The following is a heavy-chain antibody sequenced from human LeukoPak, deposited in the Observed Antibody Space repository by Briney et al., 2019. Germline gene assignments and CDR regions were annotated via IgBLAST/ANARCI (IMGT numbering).Heavy chain of an antibody. V-gene: IGHV7-4-1*02. CDR2: INTNTGKS. J-gene: IGHJ5*02. CDR3: AQGGSEYAFWSVQRSNWFDP. Sequence: GASVKVSCKASGYTFTSYTMNWVRQAPGQGLEWVGWINTNTGKSTYAQGFTGRFVFSLDTSVSTTYLQINSLKAEDTAVYYCAQGGSEYAFWSVQRSNWFDPWGQGTLITVSS. D-gene: IGHD3-3*01. CDR1: GYTFTSYT.